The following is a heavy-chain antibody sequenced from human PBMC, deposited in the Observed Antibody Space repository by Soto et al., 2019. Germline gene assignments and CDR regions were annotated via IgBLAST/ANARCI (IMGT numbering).Heavy chain of an antibody. CDR1: GGSISSGDYY. J-gene: IGHJ4*02. CDR3: TTEDDYYDSSGYPSN. D-gene: IGHD3-22*01. CDR2: MFYVGAT. Sequence: PSETLSLTCSVFGGSISSGDYYWSWIRQPPGKGLEWIGYMFYVGATYYNPSLKSRVTISVDTSKNQFSLKLNSVTAADTAVYYCTTEDDYYDSSGYPSNWGQGTLVTVSS. V-gene: IGHV4-30-4*01.